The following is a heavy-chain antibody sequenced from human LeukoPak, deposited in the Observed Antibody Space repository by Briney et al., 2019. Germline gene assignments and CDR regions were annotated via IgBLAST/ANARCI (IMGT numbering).Heavy chain of an antibody. V-gene: IGHV4-31*03. J-gene: IGHJ4*02. CDR2: IDYSGST. CDR1: GGSISRGGYC. CDR3: AADTSGYRIFNY. D-gene: IGHD3-22*01. Sequence: PSQTLSLTCTVSGGSISRGGYCWSWIRQHPGKGLEWIGYIDYSGSTFYNPSLKSRLTTSIDTSKNQFSLKLSSVTAADTAVYYCAADTSGYRIFNYWGQGTLVTVSS.